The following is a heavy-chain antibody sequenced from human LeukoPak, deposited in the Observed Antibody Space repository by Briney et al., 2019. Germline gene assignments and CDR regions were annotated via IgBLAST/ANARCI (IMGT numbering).Heavy chain of an antibody. CDR1: GGSIRSSNYY. J-gene: IGHJ6*03. Sequence: SETLSLTCTVSGGSIRSSNYYWGWIRQPPGKGLEWIGTIYYSGTTYYNPSLESRVTISEDTSKNQFSLTLRSVTAADTAVYYCARQISDYYYYYMDVWGKGTTVTVSS. CDR2: IYYSGTT. V-gene: IGHV4-39*01. CDR3: ARQISDYYYYYMDV. D-gene: IGHD3-10*01.